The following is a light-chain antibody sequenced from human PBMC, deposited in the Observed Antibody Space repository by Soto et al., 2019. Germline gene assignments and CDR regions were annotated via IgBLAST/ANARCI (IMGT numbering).Light chain of an antibody. V-gene: IGKV3-11*01. CDR3: QHTLKWPPT. CDR1: QSINNY. Sequence: ETVLTQSPATLSLSPGEGATLSCRASQSINNYLAWYQHKPGQAPRLLIYDASKRATGIPARFSGSGSGADFTLTISSLEPEDFAVYYCQHTLKWPPTFGQGTKVDIK. CDR2: DAS. J-gene: IGKJ1*01.